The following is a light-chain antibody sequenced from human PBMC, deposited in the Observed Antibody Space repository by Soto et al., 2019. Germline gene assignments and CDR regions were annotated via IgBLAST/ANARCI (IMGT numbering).Light chain of an antibody. CDR2: GAS. CDR1: QSVHSS. Sequence: EIVMTQSPAILSVSPGERATLSCRASQSVHSSLAWYQQKPGQAPRLLIYGASTRATDIPARFSGSGSGTEFTLTISSLQSEDFAVYYCQQYENWPPLTFGGGTKVEIK. J-gene: IGKJ4*01. V-gene: IGKV3-15*01. CDR3: QQYENWPPLT.